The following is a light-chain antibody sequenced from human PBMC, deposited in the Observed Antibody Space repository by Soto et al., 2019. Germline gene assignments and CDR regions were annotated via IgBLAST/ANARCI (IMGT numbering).Light chain of an antibody. CDR1: NSNIGNNA. Sequence: QLVLTQPPSVSEAPRQRVTITCSGSNSNIGNNAVTWYQQLPGKAPKLLIYFDDLLPSGVSDRFSGSKSGTSASLAISGLQSEYEADYYCASWDDSLNVVLFGGGTKLTVL. V-gene: IGLV1-36*01. CDR2: FDD. CDR3: ASWDDSLNVVL. J-gene: IGLJ2*01.